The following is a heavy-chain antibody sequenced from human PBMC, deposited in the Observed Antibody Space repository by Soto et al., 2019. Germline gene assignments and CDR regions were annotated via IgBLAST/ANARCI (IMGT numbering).Heavy chain of an antibody. CDR1: GYTFTSYA. J-gene: IGHJ6*03. Sequence: ASVKVSCKASGYTFTSYAMHWVRQAPGQRLEWMGWINAGNGNTKYSQKIQGRVTITRDTSASTAYMELSSLRSEDTAVYYCALEGGSTDYYYMDVWGKGTTVTVSS. V-gene: IGHV1-3*01. D-gene: IGHD5-12*01. CDR2: INAGNGNT. CDR3: ALEGGSTDYYYMDV.